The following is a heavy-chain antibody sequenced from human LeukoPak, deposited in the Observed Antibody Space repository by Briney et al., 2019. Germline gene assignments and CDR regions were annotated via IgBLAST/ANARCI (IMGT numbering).Heavy chain of an antibody. J-gene: IGHJ3*02. D-gene: IGHD2-15*01. V-gene: IGHV3-21*06. CDR1: GFSFRTSA. Sequence: PGGSLRLSCAASGFSFRTSAMNWVRQAPGQGLEWVSSISTSGSYIYYADSVEGRFTISRDNARNLLYLQMNSLRAEDTAVYYCARDQRCEWCDSFDIWGQGTTVTVSS. CDR3: ARDQRCEWCDSFDI. CDR2: ISTSGSYI.